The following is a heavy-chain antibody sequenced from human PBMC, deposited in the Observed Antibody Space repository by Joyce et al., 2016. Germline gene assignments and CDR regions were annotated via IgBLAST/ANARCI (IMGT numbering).Heavy chain of an antibody. Sequence: QVQLVESVGGVVQPGRSLRLSCAASVLTLSNYGVHWVRQAPGKGLEWVAVISYDGIYKYYADAVKCRFTISRDNSKNTVFLEMNSLRTEDTAVYYCAKILTATYSSGWFLDYWGQGTLVTVSS. D-gene: IGHD6-25*01. J-gene: IGHJ4*02. CDR3: AKILTATYSSGWFLDY. V-gene: IGHV3-30*18. CDR1: VLTLSNYG. CDR2: ISYDGIYK.